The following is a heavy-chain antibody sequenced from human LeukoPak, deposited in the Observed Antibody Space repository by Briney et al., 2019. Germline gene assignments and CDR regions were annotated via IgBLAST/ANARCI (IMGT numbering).Heavy chain of an antibody. CDR2: ISYDGSNK. CDR3: ARDRKSNIDY. CDR1: GFTFSSYA. J-gene: IGHJ4*02. Sequence: PGRSLRLSCAASGFTFSSYAMHWVRQAPGKGLEWVAVISYDGSNKYYADSVKGRFTISRDNSKNTLYLQMNSLRAEDTAVYYCARDRKSNIDYWGQGTLVTVSS. V-gene: IGHV3-30-3*01.